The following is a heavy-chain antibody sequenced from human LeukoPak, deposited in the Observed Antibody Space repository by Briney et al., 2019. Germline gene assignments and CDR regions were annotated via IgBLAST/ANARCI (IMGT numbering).Heavy chain of an antibody. D-gene: IGHD5-12*01. CDR3: AKDPYRASSGLVDY. Sequence: GGSLRLSCATSGFTFSNYAVSWVRQAPGKGLEWVSSISGSGGTTYYADSVKGRFTISRDNSKNTLYLQMNSLRAEDAAVYYCAKDPYRASSGLVDYWGQGTLVTVSS. J-gene: IGHJ4*02. V-gene: IGHV3-23*01. CDR2: ISGSGGTT. CDR1: GFTFSNYA.